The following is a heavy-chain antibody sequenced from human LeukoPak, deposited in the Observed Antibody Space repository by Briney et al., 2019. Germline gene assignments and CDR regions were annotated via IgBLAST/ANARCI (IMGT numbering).Heavy chain of an antibody. CDR1: GFTSSSYA. J-gene: IGHJ6*03. V-gene: IGHV3-23*01. Sequence: GGSLRLSCAASGFTSSSYAMSWVRQAPGKGLEWVSAVSGSGGSTYYADSVKGRFTISRDNSKNTLYLQMNSLRAEDTAVYYCAKGGYDFWSGYWYYYYYYMDVWGKGTTVTVSS. D-gene: IGHD3-3*01. CDR3: AKGGYDFWSGYWYYYYYYMDV. CDR2: VSGSGGST.